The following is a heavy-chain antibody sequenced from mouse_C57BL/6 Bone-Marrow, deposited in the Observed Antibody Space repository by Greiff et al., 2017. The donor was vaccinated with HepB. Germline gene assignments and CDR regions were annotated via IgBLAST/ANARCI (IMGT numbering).Heavy chain of an antibody. D-gene: IGHD1-1*01. CDR1: GYTFTSYW. Sequence: QVHVKQPGAELVKPGASVKLSCKASGYTFTSYWMHWVKQRPGQGLEWIGMIHPNSGSTNYNEKFKSKATLTVDKSSSTAYMQLSSLTSEDSAVYYCARPNYGSSTFAYWGQGTLVTVSA. CDR3: ARPNYGSSTFAY. V-gene: IGHV1-64*01. CDR2: IHPNSGST. J-gene: IGHJ3*01.